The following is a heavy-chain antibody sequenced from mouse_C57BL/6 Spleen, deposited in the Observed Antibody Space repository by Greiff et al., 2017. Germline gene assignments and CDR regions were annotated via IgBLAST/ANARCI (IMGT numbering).Heavy chain of an antibody. D-gene: IGHD3-2*02. CDR2: INPGGGGT. Sequence: QVQLQQSGAELVRPGTSVKVSCKASGYAFTNSLIEWVKQRPGQGLEWIGGINPGGGGTNYNEKFKGKATLTADKSSSTAYMQLSCLTSEYSAVSFCAREVLSSGLDYWGQGATLSVSS. CDR1: GYAFTNSL. CDR3: AREVLSSGLDY. V-gene: IGHV1-54*01. J-gene: IGHJ2*01.